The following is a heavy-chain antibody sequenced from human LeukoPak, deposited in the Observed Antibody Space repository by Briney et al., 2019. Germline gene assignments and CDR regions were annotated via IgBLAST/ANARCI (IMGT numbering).Heavy chain of an antibody. J-gene: IGHJ4*02. CDR1: GGSISSYY. CDR2: IYYSGST. Sequence: SETLSLTCTVSGGSISSYYWSWIRQPPGKGLEWIGYIYYSGSTNYNPSLKSRVTISVDTSKNQFPLKLSSVTAADTAVYYCARHGHVYYGSVFDYWGQGTLVTVSS. D-gene: IGHD3-10*01. CDR3: ARHGHVYYGSVFDY. V-gene: IGHV4-59*08.